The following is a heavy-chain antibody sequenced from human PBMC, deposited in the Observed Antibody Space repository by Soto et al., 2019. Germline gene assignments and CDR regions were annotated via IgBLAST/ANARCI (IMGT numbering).Heavy chain of an antibody. CDR2: FYNANTT. J-gene: IGHJ3*01. Sequence: EVQLVESGGGVVQPGGSLRISCAASGFSVSRNFISWVRQAPGKGLEWVSVFYNANTTHYADSVKGRFTVSRNNSKNTLYLQMSSLRAEDTAVYYCARENGHAFDLWGQGTMVTVSS. V-gene: IGHV3-66*01. CDR3: ARENGHAFDL. CDR1: GFSVSRNF. D-gene: IGHD2-8*01.